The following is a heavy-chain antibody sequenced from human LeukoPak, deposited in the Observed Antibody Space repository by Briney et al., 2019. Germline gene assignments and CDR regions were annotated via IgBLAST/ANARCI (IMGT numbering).Heavy chain of an antibody. CDR2: MNPNSGNT. V-gene: IGHV1-8*01. CDR3: ASTSPGYYDSSGYYSDY. D-gene: IGHD3-22*01. J-gene: IGHJ4*02. CDR1: GYTFTSYD. Sequence: ASVKVSCKASGYTFTSYDINWVRQATGQGLEWMGWMNPNSGNTGYAQKFQGRVTMTRNTSISTAYMELSSLRSEDTAVYYCASTSPGYYDSSGYYSDYWGQGTLVTVSS.